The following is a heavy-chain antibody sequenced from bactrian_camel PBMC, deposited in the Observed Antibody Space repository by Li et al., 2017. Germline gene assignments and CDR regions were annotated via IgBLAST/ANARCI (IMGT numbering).Heavy chain of an antibody. CDR3: AADYCTTSTSIQWWTRAHTRHY. D-gene: IGHD3*01. CDR1: ENVSKYY. CDR2: IDHTGSP. Sequence: HVQLVESGGGSVQAGGSLRLACAASENVSKYYMAWFRQAPGKEREGVAAIDHTGSPTYTYSVMGRFTISKDNAKFTLYLQMTNLKPEDTAMYYCAADYCTTSTSIQWWTRAHTRHYWGQGTQVTVS. V-gene: IGHV3S53*01. J-gene: IGHJ4*01.